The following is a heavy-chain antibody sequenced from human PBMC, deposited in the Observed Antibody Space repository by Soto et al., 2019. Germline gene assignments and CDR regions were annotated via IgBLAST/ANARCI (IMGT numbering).Heavy chain of an antibody. CDR1: GGSISSYY. CDR2: INYSGST. D-gene: IGHD4-17*01. CDR3: ARHETPHGDYDY. Sequence: QVQLQESGPGLVKPSETLSLTCTVSGGSISSYYWSWIRQPPGKGLEWIGYINYSGSTNYNPSLKSRVTISVDTSKNQFSLKLSSVTAADTAVYYCARHETPHGDYDYWGQGTLVTVSS. J-gene: IGHJ4*02. V-gene: IGHV4-59*08.